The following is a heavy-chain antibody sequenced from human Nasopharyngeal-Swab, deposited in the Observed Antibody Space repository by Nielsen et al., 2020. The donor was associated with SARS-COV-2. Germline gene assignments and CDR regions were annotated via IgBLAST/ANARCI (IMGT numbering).Heavy chain of an antibody. Sequence: GESLKISCVASGFTLSAYTMNWVRQAPGKGLEWLSYISYTSSTIYYADSVKGRFTISRDNAKNSLHLQMNSLRAEDTAVYYCARDGTTAHAYYYYMDVWGKGTTVTVTS. CDR2: ISYTSSTI. CDR1: GFTLSAYT. V-gene: IGHV3-48*04. CDR3: ARDGTTAHAYYYYMDV. D-gene: IGHD4-17*01. J-gene: IGHJ6*03.